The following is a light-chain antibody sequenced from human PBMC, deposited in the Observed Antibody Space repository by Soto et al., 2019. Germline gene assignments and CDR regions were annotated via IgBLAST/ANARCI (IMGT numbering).Light chain of an antibody. J-gene: IGLJ1*01. Sequence: QSALTQPASVSGSPGQSITISCTGTSSDVGGYNYVSWYQQHPGKGPKLIIYEVSNRPSGVSTRLSGSKSGNTGSLTISGLQAEDEADYYCNSYTSKSTGVFGTGTKLTVL. CDR1: SSDVGGYNY. V-gene: IGLV2-14*01. CDR2: EVS. CDR3: NSYTSKSTGV.